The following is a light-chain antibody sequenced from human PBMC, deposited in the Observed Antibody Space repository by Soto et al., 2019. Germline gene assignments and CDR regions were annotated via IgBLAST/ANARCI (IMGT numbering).Light chain of an antibody. J-gene: IGKJ1*01. CDR2: GAS. Sequence: EIVMTQSPATLSVSPGERATLSCRASQSVSSNLAWYQQKPGQAPRLLIYGASTRATGIQASFSGSGSGTEFTLTISSLQCEDFAVYYCHQYNNWPPWTFGQGTKVEMK. CDR1: QSVSSN. CDR3: HQYNNWPPWT. V-gene: IGKV3-15*01.